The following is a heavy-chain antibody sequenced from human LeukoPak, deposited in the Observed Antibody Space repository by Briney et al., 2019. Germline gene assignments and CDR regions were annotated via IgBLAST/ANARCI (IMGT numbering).Heavy chain of an antibody. J-gene: IGHJ4*02. CDR3: ARIAAAGTPDFDY. D-gene: IGHD6-13*01. V-gene: IGHV4-39*01. Sequence: SETLSLTCTVSGGSISSSSYYWGWIRQPPGKGLEWIGSIYYSGSTYYNPSLKSRVTISVDTSKNQFSLKLSPVTAADTAVYYCARIAAAGTPDFDYWGQGTLVTVSS. CDR1: GGSISSSSYY. CDR2: IYYSGST.